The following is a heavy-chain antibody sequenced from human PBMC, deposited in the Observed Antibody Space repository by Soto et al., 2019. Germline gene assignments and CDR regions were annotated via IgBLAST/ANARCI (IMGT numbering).Heavy chain of an antibody. J-gene: IGHJ6*02. D-gene: IGHD2-2*01. CDR3: ARDHCSSTSCYVTPSSSSGMYA. V-gene: IGHV1-18*01. Sequence: ASVKVSCKASGYTFTSYGISWVRQAPGQGLEWMGWISAYNGNTNYAQKLQGRVTMTTDTSTSTAYMELRSLRSDDTAVYYCARDHCSSTSCYVTPSSSSGMYAWGQGDELTVSS. CDR2: ISAYNGNT. CDR1: GYTFTSYG.